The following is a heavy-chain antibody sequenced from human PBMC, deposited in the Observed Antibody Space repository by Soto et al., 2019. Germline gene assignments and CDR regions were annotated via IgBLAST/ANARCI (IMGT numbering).Heavy chain of an antibody. CDR1: GYTFTSYG. Sequence: QVQLVQSGAEVKKPGASVKVSCKASGYTFTSYGISWVRQAPGQGLEWMGWISAYNGNTNYAQKPQGRVTMTTDTSTSTAYMELRRLRSGDTAVYYCARGIVVVPADLPNWFDPWGQGTLVTVSS. D-gene: IGHD2-2*01. CDR3: ARGIVVVPADLPNWFDP. J-gene: IGHJ5*02. V-gene: IGHV1-18*01. CDR2: ISAYNGNT.